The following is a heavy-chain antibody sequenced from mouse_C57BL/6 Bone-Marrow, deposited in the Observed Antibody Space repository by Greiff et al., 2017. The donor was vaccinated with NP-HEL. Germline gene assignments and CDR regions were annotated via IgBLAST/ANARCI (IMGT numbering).Heavy chain of an antibody. J-gene: IGHJ3*01. CDR2: IHPNSGST. CDR1: GYTFTSYW. V-gene: IGHV1-64*01. D-gene: IGHD1-1*01. Sequence: VQLQQSGAELVKPGASVKLSCKASGYTFTSYWMHWVKQRPGQGLEWIGMIHPNSGSTNYNEKFKSKATLTVDKSSSTAYMQLSSLTSEDSAVYYCAIYYGSTPFAYWGQGTLVTVSA. CDR3: AIYYGSTPFAY.